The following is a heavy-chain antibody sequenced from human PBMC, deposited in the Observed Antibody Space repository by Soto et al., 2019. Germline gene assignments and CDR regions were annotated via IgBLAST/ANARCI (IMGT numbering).Heavy chain of an antibody. Sequence: QVQRVQSGAELKKPGSSVKVSCKASGGTFSSYTLSWVRQAPGQGLEWMGRIIPILGIAKYAQKFQGRVTITADKSTSTAYMELISLRSEDTAVYYCATHDYGDPTWGQGNLVTVSS. D-gene: IGHD4-17*01. J-gene: IGHJ4*02. CDR1: GGTFSSYT. V-gene: IGHV1-69*02. CDR3: ATHDYGDPT. CDR2: IIPILGIA.